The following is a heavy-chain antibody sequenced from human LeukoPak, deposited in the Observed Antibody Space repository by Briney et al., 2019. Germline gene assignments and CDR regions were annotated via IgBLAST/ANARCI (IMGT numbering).Heavy chain of an antibody. CDR3: AKALSTYVWGSTGFDY. V-gene: IGHV3-30*18. CDR1: GFTFSSYG. J-gene: IGHJ4*02. CDR2: ISYEGSNK. Sequence: GGSLRLSCAASGFTFSSYGMHWVRQAPGKGLEWVAVISYEGSNKYYVDSVKGRFTISRDNSKNTLYLQINSLKPEDTAVYYCAKALSTYVWGSTGFDYWGQGILVTVSS. D-gene: IGHD3-16*01.